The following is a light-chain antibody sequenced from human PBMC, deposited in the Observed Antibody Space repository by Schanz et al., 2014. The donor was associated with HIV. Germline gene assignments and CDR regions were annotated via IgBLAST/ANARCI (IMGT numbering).Light chain of an antibody. CDR1: SSDVGVYNY. CDR3: SSYTSSSTLVV. Sequence: QSALTQPASVSGSPGQSITISCTGTSSDVGVYNYVSWYQQHPGKAPKLLISEVNKRPSGVPDRFSGSKSGNTASLTISGLQAEDEADYYCSSYTSSSTLVVFGGGTKLTVL. V-gene: IGLV2-14*01. CDR2: EVN. J-gene: IGLJ2*01.